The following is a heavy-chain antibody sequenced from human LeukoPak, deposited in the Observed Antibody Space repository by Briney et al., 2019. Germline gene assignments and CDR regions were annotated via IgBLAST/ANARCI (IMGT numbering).Heavy chain of an antibody. D-gene: IGHD3-16*01. CDR3: ARGGGLDV. J-gene: IGHJ6*02. CDR2: INYNGNVN. Sequence: GGSLRLSCAASGFTFSSYWMNWARQAAGKGLEWVASINYNGNVNYYVDSVKGRFTISRDNAKNSLYLQMSNLRAEDTAVYFCARGGGLDVWGQGATVTVSS. V-gene: IGHV3-7*03. CDR1: GFTFSSYW.